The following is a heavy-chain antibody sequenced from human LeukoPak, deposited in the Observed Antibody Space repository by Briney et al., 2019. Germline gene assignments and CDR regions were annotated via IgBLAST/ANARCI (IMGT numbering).Heavy chain of an antibody. Sequence: GGSLRLSCAASEFTFSSYTMTWVRQAPGKGLEWVSSISSTSSYIYYADSVRGRFTISRDNAKNSLYLQMYSLRAEDTAVYYCARDMATIEGYFDYWGQGTLVTVSS. CDR3: ARDMATIEGYFDY. D-gene: IGHD5-24*01. J-gene: IGHJ4*02. V-gene: IGHV3-21*01. CDR1: EFTFSSYT. CDR2: ISSTSSYI.